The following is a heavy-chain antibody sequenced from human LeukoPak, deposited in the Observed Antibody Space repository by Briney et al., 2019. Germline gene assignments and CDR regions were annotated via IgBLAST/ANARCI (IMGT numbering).Heavy chain of an antibody. Sequence: HPGGSLRLSCAASGFTFGSYAMSWVRQAPGKRLEWVSAISHSGGSTYYADSVKGRFTISRDNSKNTLYLQMNSLRAEDTAVYYCAKVHCSGASCYSADAFDIWGQGTMVTVSS. CDR3: AKVHCSGASCYSADAFDI. V-gene: IGHV3-23*01. J-gene: IGHJ3*02. CDR1: GFTFGSYA. CDR2: ISHSGGST. D-gene: IGHD2-15*01.